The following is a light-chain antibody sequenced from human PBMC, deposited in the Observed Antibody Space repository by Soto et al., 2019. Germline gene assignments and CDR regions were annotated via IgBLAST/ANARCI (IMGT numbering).Light chain of an antibody. CDR2: GAS. CDR1: QTLSSNS. V-gene: IGKV3-20*01. J-gene: IGKJ5*01. CDR3: QQYGSSPPIT. Sequence: EILLTQSPGTLCLSPGERATLSCSASQTLSSNSLAWYQHKPGQAPRLLLYGASSRATGIPDRFSGSGSGTDFTLTISRLEPEDFAVYYCQQYGSSPPITFGQGTRLEIK.